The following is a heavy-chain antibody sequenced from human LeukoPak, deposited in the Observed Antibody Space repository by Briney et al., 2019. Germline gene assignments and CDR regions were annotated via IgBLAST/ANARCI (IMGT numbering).Heavy chain of an antibody. CDR3: ARDYYGSLDY. D-gene: IGHD3-10*01. J-gene: IGHJ4*02. CDR1: GFTLSAYT. Sequence: GGSLRLSCAASGFTLSAYTMNWVRQSPGKGLEWVSTISSSGTLHYTDSVKGRFTISRDNSKNTLFLQVNSLRAEDTAVYYCARDYYGSLDYWGQGTLVTVSS. V-gene: IGHV3-69-1*01. CDR2: ISSSGTL.